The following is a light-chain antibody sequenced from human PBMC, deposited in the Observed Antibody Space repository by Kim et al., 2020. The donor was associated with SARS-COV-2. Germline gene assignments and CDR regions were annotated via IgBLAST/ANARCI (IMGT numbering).Light chain of an antibody. CDR3: HQYNTWPPVGT. Sequence: EIVMTQSPATLSVSPGERATLSCRASQSVSSNLAWYQQKPGQAPRLLIYSASTRATATPSRFSGTGSGTEFALTISSLQSEDFAVYYCHQYNTWPPVGTFGQGTKVDIK. J-gene: IGKJ1*01. V-gene: IGKV3-15*01. CDR1: QSVSSN. CDR2: SAS.